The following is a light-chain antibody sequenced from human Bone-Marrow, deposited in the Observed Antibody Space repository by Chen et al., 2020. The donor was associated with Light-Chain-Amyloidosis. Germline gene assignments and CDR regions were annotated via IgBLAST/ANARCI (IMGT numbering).Light chain of an antibody. CDR3: MQALQPPT. CDR2: LGS. CDR1: QTLLYSDGYIY. Sequence: IVMTQSQLSLSVIPGEPASIACRSSQTLLYSDGYIYLDWYLQKPGQSPQLLIFLGSTRASVVPDRVSGSGSGSDFTLRISRVEAEDVGVYYCMQALQPPTFGQGTRLEIK. V-gene: IGKV2-28*01. J-gene: IGKJ5*01.